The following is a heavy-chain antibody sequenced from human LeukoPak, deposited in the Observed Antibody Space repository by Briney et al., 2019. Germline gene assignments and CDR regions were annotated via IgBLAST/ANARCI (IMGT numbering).Heavy chain of an antibody. CDR3: ARGGPQYYYGSGSPIPFDY. CDR1: GFTFSSYE. Sequence: EAGGSLRLSCAASGFTFSSYEMNWVRQAPGKGLEWVSYITSSGSAIYYADSVKGRFTISRDNAKNSLYLQMNSPRDDDTAGYYCARGGPQYYYGSGSPIPFDYWGQGTLVTVSS. J-gene: IGHJ4*02. D-gene: IGHD3-10*01. CDR2: ITSSGSAI. V-gene: IGHV3-48*03.